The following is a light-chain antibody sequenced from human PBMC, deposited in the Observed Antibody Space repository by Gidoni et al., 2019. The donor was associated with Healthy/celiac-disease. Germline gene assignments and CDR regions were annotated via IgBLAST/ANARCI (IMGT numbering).Light chain of an antibody. CDR3: MQGTHWPPWT. CDR1: QSLLYSDGNTY. J-gene: IGKJ1*01. Sequence: DVVMTQSPLSLPVNLGQPASISCRSSQSLLYSDGNTYLNWFQQRPGQSPRRLIYKVSNRDSGVPDRFSGSGSGTDFTLKISRVEADDVGVYYCMQGTHWPPWTFGQGTKVEIK. V-gene: IGKV2-30*01. CDR2: KVS.